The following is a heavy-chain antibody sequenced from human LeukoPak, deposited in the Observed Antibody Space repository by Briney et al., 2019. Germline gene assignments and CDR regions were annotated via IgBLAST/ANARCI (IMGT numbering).Heavy chain of an antibody. CDR1: GGSISSGDYY. Sequence: SETLSLTCTVSGGSISSGDYYWSWIRQPPGKGLEWIGYIYYSGSTYYNPSLKSRVTISVDTSKNQFSLKLSSATAADTAVYYCARVFEYYDFWSGYYRGGPQNAFDIWGQGTMVTVSS. CDR3: ARVFEYYDFWSGYYRGGPQNAFDI. J-gene: IGHJ3*02. D-gene: IGHD3-3*01. V-gene: IGHV4-30-4*08. CDR2: IYYSGST.